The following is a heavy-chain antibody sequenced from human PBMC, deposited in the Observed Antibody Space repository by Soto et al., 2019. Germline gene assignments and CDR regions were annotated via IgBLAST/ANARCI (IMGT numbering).Heavy chain of an antibody. V-gene: IGHV3-23*01. CDR3: ANVGGLGWYTY. CDR2: ISGSGGST. CDR1: GFTFSSYA. J-gene: IGHJ4*02. Sequence: EVQLLESGGGLVQPGGSLRLSCAASGFTFSSYAMSWVRQAPGKGLEWVSAISGSGGSTYYADSVKGRFTISRDNSKNTLYLKMNSLRAEDTAVYYCANVGGLGWYTYWGQGTLVTVSS. D-gene: IGHD6-19*01.